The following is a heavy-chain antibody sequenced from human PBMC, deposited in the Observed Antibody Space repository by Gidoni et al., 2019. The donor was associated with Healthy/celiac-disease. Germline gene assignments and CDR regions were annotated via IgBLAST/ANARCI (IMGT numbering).Heavy chain of an antibody. CDR1: GFTFSSYS. CDR3: ARLPRGAAMVLGDY. D-gene: IGHD5-18*01. Sequence: EVQLVESGGGLVQPGGSLRLSCAAAGFTFSSYSMNWVRQAPGKGLEWVSYISSSSSTIYYADSVKGRFTISRDNAKNSLDLQMNSLRDEDTAVYYCARLPRGAAMVLGDYWGQGTLVTVSS. J-gene: IGHJ4*02. CDR2: ISSSSSTI. V-gene: IGHV3-48*02.